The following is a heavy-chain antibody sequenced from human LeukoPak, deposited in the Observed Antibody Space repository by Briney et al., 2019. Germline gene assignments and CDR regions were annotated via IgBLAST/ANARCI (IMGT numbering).Heavy chain of an antibody. CDR1: GFTFSIYS. CDR2: TSSSSGTI. J-gene: IGHJ4*02. CDR3: ARVLNDYGDYVIDY. V-gene: IGHV3-48*01. Sequence: PGGSLRLSCAASGFTFSIYSMSWVRQAPGKGLEGVSYTSSSSGTIYYADSVKGRFTISRDNAKNSLYLQMTSLRAEDTAVYYCARVLNDYGDYVIDYWGQGTLVTVSS. D-gene: IGHD4-17*01.